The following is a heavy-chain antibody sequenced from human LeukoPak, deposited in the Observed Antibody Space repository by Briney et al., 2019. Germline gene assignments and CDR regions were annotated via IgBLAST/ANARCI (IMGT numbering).Heavy chain of an antibody. D-gene: IGHD3-3*01. CDR2: IYTSGST. V-gene: IGHV4-4*07. CDR1: GGSISSYY. J-gene: IGHJ4*02. CDR3: ARDSVFDFWSGYYSSSSFNFDY. Sequence: SETLSLTCTVSGGSISSYYWSWIRQPAGKGLEWIGRIYTSGSTNYNPSLKSRVTMSVDTSKNQFSLKLSSVTAADTAVYYCARDSVFDFWSGYYSSSSFNFDYWGQGTLVTVSS.